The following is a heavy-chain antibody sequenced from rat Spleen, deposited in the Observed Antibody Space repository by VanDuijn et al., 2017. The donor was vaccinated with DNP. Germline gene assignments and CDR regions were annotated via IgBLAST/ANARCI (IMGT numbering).Heavy chain of an antibody. CDR1: GFTFNNYW. J-gene: IGHJ2*01. CDR3: TRDGPPYYGVPCDY. CDR2: IHNTGGTT. D-gene: IGHD1-7*01. V-gene: IGHV5-31*01. Sequence: EVQLVESGGGLVQPGRSLKLSCVASGFTFNNYWMTWIRQAPGKGLEWVASIHNTGGTTYYPDSLKGRFTISRDNANSILNLQMTSLRSEDTATYSCTRDGPPYYGVPCDYWGQGVMVTVSS.